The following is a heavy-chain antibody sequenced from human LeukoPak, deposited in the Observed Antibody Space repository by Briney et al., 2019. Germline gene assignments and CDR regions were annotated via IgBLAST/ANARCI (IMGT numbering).Heavy chain of an antibody. CDR1: GFTFSSYS. CDR3: ARMYGGPGTYPTGELDY. Sequence: PGGSLRLSCAASGFTFSSYSMDWVRQAPGKGLEWISSISSSSSHIYYADSVKGRFTISRDNAKNSLYLQMNSLRAEDTAVYYCARMYGGPGTYPTGELDYWGQGTLVSVSS. D-gene: IGHD4-23*01. CDR2: ISSSSSHI. V-gene: IGHV3-21*01. J-gene: IGHJ4*02.